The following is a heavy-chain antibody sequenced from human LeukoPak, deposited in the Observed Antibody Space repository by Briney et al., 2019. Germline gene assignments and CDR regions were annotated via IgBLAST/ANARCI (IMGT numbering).Heavy chain of an antibody. D-gene: IGHD4-11*01. V-gene: IGHV4-59*01. J-gene: IGHJ4*02. CDR2: IYYSGST. Sequence: SETLSLTCTVSGGSISSYYWSWVRQPPGKGLEWIGYIYYSGSTNYNPSLKSRVTISVDTSKNQFSLKLSSVTAADTAVYYCASGDMTTVDYWGQGTLVTVSS. CDR1: GGSISSYY. CDR3: ASGDMTTVDY.